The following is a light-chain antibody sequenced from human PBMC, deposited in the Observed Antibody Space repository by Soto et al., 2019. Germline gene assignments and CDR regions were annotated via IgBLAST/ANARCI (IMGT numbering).Light chain of an antibody. CDR3: QQYEKWPPSIT. CDR2: GAS. CDR1: QHITNN. J-gene: IGKJ5*01. Sequence: VVMTKSPATLSVSPGDRATLSCRAVQHITNNVAWYQHNPGTAPRLLIYGASTRATGISARFSGSGSGTEFTLTISSLQSEDFAVYYCQQYEKWPPSITFGQGTRLE. V-gene: IGKV3-15*01.